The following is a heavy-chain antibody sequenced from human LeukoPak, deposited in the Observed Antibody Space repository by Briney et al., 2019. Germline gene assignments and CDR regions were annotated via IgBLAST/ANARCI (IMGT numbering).Heavy chain of an antibody. CDR3: ARGLTGIAAAGTRFDY. J-gene: IGHJ4*02. Sequence: SVKVSCKASGGTFSSYAISWVRQAPGQGLEWMGGIIPIFGTANYAQKFQGRVTITADESTSTAYMELSSLRSEDTAVYYCARGLTGIAAAGTRFDYWGQGTLVTVSA. D-gene: IGHD6-13*01. CDR2: IIPIFGTA. CDR1: GGTFSSYA. V-gene: IGHV1-69*13.